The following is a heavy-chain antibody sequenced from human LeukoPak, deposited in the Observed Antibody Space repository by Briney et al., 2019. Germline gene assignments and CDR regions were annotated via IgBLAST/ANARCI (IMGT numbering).Heavy chain of an antibody. CDR1: GDSVYSKNGA. D-gene: IGHD6-19*01. CDR2: TYYRSKWYN. Sequence: SQTLSLTCAVSGDSVYSKNGAWNWIRQSPSRGLEWLGRTYYRSKWYNDYAESMEGRMTISQDTSKNQYSLHLNSVTPDDTAVYCCARDLGTTGWHTFDYWGQGTLVTVPS. CDR3: ARDLGTTGWHTFDY. J-gene: IGHJ4*02. V-gene: IGHV6-1*01.